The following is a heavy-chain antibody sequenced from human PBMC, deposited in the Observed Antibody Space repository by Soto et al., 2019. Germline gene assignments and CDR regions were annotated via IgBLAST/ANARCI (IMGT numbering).Heavy chain of an antibody. D-gene: IGHD6-13*01. J-gene: IGHJ6*02. CDR1: GYTFTSYG. CDR3: ARERQLYIAAAGEGYYYYYYGMDV. CDR2: ISAYNGNT. Sequence: QVQLVQSGAEVKKPGASVKVSCKASGYTFTSYGISWVRQAPGQGLEWMGWISAYNGNTNYAQKLQGRDTMTTDTSTSTDYMELRSLRSDDTAVYYCARERQLYIAAAGEGYYYYYYGMDVWGQGTTVTVSS. V-gene: IGHV1-18*04.